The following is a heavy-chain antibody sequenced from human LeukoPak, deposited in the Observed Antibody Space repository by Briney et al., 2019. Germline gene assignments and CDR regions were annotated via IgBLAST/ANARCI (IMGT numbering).Heavy chain of an antibody. V-gene: IGHV3-11*01. CDR1: GFTFSDYY. J-gene: IGHJ5*02. CDR3: ARDRAVVVPAAISDGGWFDP. CDR2: ISSSGSTI. Sequence: GGSLRLSCAASGFTFSDYYMSWIRQAPGKGREWVSYISSSGSTIYYADSVKGRFTISRDNAKNSLYLQMNSLRAEDTAVYYCARDRAVVVPAAISDGGWFDPWGQGTLVTVSS. D-gene: IGHD2-2*02.